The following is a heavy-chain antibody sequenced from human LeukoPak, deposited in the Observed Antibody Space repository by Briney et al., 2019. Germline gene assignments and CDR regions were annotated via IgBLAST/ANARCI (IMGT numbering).Heavy chain of an antibody. D-gene: IGHD3-16*01. V-gene: IGHV4-31*03. J-gene: IGHJ4*02. Sequence: PSETLSLTCTVSGGSITSDGYYWSWIRQRPGKGLEWIGYIYYSGSTYHNPSLKSRVTISVDTSKNQFSLKLSSVTAADTAVYYCARDSGPLGYWGQGTLVTVSS. CDR3: ARDSGPLGY. CDR1: GGSITSDGYY. CDR2: IYYSGST.